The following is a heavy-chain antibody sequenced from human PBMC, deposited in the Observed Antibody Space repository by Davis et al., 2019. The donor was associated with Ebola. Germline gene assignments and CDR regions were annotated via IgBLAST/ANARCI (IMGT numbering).Heavy chain of an antibody. J-gene: IGHJ4*02. CDR3: ARELGYFDY. CDR1: GFTFSSYA. Sequence: PGGSLRLSCAASGFTFSSYAMPWVRQAPGKGLEWVAVISYDGSNKYYADSVKGRFTISRDNSKNTLYLQMNSLRAEDTAVYYCARELGYFDYWGQGTLVTVSS. CDR2: ISYDGSNK. D-gene: IGHD3-16*01. V-gene: IGHV3-30-3*01.